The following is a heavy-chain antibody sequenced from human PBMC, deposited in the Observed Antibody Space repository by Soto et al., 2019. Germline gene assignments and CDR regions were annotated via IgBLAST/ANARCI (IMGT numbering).Heavy chain of an antibody. J-gene: IGHJ6*02. CDR2: IYPDDSDT. CDR3: ARRGDFWSGSSQVGYNSVTDV. Sequence: GCVGKVSSSWWAWVHQKTGKGPEWLGSIYPDDSDTNYSPSFQGQVTISADKSINTVYLQWSSLRASDTAMYFCARRGDFWSGSSQVGYNSVTDVRV. CDR1: VGKVSSSW. V-gene: IGHV5-51*07. D-gene: IGHD3-3*01.